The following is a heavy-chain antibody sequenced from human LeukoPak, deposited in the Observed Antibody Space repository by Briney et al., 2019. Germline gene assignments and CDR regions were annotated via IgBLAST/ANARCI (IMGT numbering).Heavy chain of an antibody. V-gene: IGHV1-2*04. CDR2: INPNSGGT. Sequence: ASVKVPCKPSGYTFTGYYMYRVRQTLGQGLEWMGWINPNSGGTNYAQKFQGWVTMTRDTSISTAYMELSRLRSDDTAVYYCARTTDFEDYYGMDVWGQGTTVTVSS. CDR3: ARTTDFEDYYGMDV. D-gene: IGHD1-1*01. J-gene: IGHJ6*02. CDR1: GYTFTGYY.